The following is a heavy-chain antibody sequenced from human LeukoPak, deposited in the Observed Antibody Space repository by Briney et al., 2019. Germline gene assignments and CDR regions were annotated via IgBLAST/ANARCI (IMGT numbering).Heavy chain of an antibody. J-gene: IGHJ4*02. CDR3: ARAEGYGGELDS. CDR1: GFTFSDYY. V-gene: IGHV3-11*04. CDR2: ISSSGSTI. D-gene: IGHD4-23*01. Sequence: KAGGSLRLSCAASGFTFSDYYMSWIRQAPGKGLEWVSYISSSGSTIYYADSVKGRFTISRENSKNRLYLQMNSLRAEDTAVYYCARAEGYGGELDSWGQGTLVTVSS.